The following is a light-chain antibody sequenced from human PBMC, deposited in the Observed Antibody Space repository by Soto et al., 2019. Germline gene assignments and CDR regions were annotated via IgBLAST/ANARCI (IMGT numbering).Light chain of an antibody. CDR3: QQHGISHIT. J-gene: IGKJ5*01. CDR2: GAS. Sequence: EILFTQSPGTLSFSPGERAPLSCRASQSVSSYLAWYQQKPGQAPRLLIFGASSRATGIPDRFSGSGSGTDFTLTISRLEPEDFAVYYCQQHGISHITFGQGTDWRL. V-gene: IGKV3-20*01. CDR1: QSVSSY.